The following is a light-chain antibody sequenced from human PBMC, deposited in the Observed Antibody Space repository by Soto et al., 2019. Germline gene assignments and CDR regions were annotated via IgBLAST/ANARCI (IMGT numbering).Light chain of an antibody. Sequence: EIVLTQSPATLSLSPGERATLSCRASQSVSSSYLAWYQQKPGQAPRLLIYGASSRATGIPDRFSGSGSGTDFTLTISGLEPEDFAVYYCQQYGSSPEWTFGQGTKVDIK. CDR1: QSVSSSY. CDR2: GAS. CDR3: QQYGSSPEWT. J-gene: IGKJ1*01. V-gene: IGKV3-20*01.